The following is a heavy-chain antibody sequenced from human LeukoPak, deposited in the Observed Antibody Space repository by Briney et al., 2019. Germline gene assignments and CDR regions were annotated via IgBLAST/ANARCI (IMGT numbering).Heavy chain of an antibody. Sequence: GASVKVSCEASGYTFTSYDINWVRQATGQGLEWMGWMNPNSGNTGYAQKFQGRVTMTKNTSITTAYMDLSSLRSEDTAVYYCARALSWTTESYYYMDVWGKGTTVTVSS. V-gene: IGHV1-8*01. CDR1: GYTFTSYD. CDR2: MNPNSGNT. CDR3: ARALSWTTESYYYMDV. J-gene: IGHJ6*03. D-gene: IGHD3/OR15-3a*01.